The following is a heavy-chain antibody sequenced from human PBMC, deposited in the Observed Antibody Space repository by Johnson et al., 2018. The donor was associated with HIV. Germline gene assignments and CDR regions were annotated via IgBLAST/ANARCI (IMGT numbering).Heavy chain of an antibody. CDR3: AREWGVITFGGVIPRNAFDI. V-gene: IGHV3-74*01. CDR2: TNSDGIT. J-gene: IGHJ3*02. CDR1: GLIFSRSW. D-gene: IGHD3-16*01. Sequence: VQLVESGGGLVQPGGSLRLSCAASGLIFSRSWMHWVRQAPGKGLVWVSRTNSDGITTYADSVTGRFTIFSDQAKNTLHLQMNSLRVEDTALYYCAREWGVITFGGVIPRNAFDIWGQGTMVTVSS.